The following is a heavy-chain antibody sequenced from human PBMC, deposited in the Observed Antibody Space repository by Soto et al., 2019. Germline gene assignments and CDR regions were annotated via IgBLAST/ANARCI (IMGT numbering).Heavy chain of an antibody. CDR1: GYTFTSYY. V-gene: IGHV1-46*01. CDR2: INPSGGST. Sequence: QVQLVQSGAEVKKPGASVKVSCKASGYTFTSYYIHWVRQAPGQGLEWMGIINPSGGSTSYAQKSQGRVTVTRDTSTSKVYMELSSLRSEDTAVYYCARSGFDIWGQGTMVTVSS. CDR3: ARSGFDI. J-gene: IGHJ3*02.